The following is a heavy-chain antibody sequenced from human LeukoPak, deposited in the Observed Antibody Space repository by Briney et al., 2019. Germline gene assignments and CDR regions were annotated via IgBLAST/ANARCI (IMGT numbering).Heavy chain of an antibody. CDR2: INPNSGGT. CDR1: GYTFTGYY. J-gene: IGHJ6*03. Sequence: ASVKVSCKASGYTFTGYYMHWVRQAPGQGLEWMGWINPNSGGTNYAQKFQGRVTMTRDTSINTAYMELSRLRSDDTAVYYCARARDSSGWYNYYYMDVWGKGTTVTVSS. CDR3: ARARDSSGWYNYYYMDV. D-gene: IGHD6-25*01. V-gene: IGHV1-2*02.